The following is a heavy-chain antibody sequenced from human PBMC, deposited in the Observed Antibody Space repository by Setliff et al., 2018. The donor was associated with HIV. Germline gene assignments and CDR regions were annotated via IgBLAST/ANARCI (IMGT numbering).Heavy chain of an antibody. D-gene: IGHD5-12*01. J-gene: IGHJ4*02. Sequence: SETLSLTCGVDAWSLSGYFWVWVRQSPGRGLEWIGEINYVGVANYNPSLNSRVTISVDTSRNQFSLKLTSVTAADTALYFCARLGDSGYDFRGYFDYWGQGKLVTVSS. CDR2: INYVGVA. CDR1: AWSLSGYF. CDR3: ARLGDSGYDFRGYFDY. V-gene: IGHV4-34*01.